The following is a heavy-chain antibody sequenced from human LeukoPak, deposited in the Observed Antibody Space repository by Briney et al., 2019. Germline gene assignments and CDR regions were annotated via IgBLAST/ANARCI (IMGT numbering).Heavy chain of an antibody. J-gene: IGHJ4*02. V-gene: IGHV4-39*07. CDR2: IYYSGST. CDR1: GGSISSTSDY. Sequence: SETLSLTCTVSGGSISSTSDYWGWIRQPPGKGLEWSGNIYYSGSTYYNPSLKSRVTISVDTSKNQFSLKLNSVTAADTAVYYCARGVIAAGGNDFDYWGQGTLVTVSS. CDR3: ARGVIAAGGNDFDY. D-gene: IGHD6-13*01.